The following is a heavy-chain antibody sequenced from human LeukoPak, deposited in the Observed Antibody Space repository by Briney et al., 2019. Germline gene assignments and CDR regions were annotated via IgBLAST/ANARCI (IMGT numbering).Heavy chain of an antibody. CDR3: AKSRGIGVRAFDI. CDR1: GFVFEDFA. CDR2: ISWNSDRK. J-gene: IGHJ3*02. Sequence: PGRSLRLSCAASGFVFEDFAMNWVRQVPGKGLEWVSDISWNSDRKHYADSVKGRFTISRDNAKKSLHLEMNSLRVEDTAFYYCAKSRGIGVRAFDIWGQGTMVTVSS. D-gene: IGHD3-3*01. V-gene: IGHV3-9*01.